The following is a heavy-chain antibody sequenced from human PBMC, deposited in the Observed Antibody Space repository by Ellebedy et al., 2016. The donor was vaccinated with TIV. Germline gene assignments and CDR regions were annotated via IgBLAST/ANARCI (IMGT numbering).Heavy chain of an antibody. Sequence: GESLKISCAASGFSFRSYWMSWVRQAPGKGLEWVANINQDGSQKYYVDSVKGRFTISRDNAQNSLYLQMNSLRVEDTAVYYCARDGAYGDYAPGQYGMDVWGQGTTVIVS. V-gene: IGHV3-7*03. CDR1: GFSFRSYW. J-gene: IGHJ6*02. CDR3: ARDGAYGDYAPGQYGMDV. D-gene: IGHD4-17*01. CDR2: INQDGSQK.